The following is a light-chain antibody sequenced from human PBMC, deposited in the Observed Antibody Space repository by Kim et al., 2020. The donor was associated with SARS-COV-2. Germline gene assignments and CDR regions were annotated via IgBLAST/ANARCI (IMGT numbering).Light chain of an antibody. Sequence: SSELTQPPSVSVSPGQTASITCSGDKLGDKYACWYQQKPGQSPVLVIYQDSKRPSGIPDRFSGYNSGNTATLTISGTQAMDEADYYCQAWDSSTAVFGGGTQLTVL. CDR3: QAWDSSTAV. J-gene: IGLJ2*01. V-gene: IGLV3-1*01. CDR1: KLGDKY. CDR2: QDS.